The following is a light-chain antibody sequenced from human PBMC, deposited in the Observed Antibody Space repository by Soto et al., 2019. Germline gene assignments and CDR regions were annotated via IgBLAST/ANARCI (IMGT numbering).Light chain of an antibody. J-gene: IGKJ5*01. Sequence: EIVMTQSPATLSVSAGERATLSCRASQSVSSSYLAWYQQKPGQAPRLLIYGASSRATGIPDRFSGSGSGTDFTLTISRLEPEDFAVYFCQQYAGPPTTFGQGTRLEIK. CDR3: QQYAGPPTT. CDR2: GAS. CDR1: QSVSSSY. V-gene: IGKV3-20*01.